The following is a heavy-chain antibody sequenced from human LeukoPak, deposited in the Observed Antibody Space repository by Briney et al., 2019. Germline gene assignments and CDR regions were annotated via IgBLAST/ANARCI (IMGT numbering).Heavy chain of an antibody. CDR2: INPNSGGT. V-gene: IGHV1-2*02. CDR3: AGLLGYCSGGSCPNYYYYDMDV. D-gene: IGHD2-15*01. J-gene: IGHJ6*02. Sequence: ASVKVSCKASGYTFTGYYMHWVRQAPGQGLEWMGWINPNSGGTNYAQKFQGRVTMTRDTSISTAYMELSRLRSDDTAVYYCAGLLGYCSGGSCPNYYYYDMDVWGQGTTVTVSS. CDR1: GYTFTGYY.